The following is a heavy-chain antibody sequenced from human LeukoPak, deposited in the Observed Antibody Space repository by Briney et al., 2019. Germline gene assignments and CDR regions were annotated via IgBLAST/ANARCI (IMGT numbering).Heavy chain of an antibody. CDR2: VYDSWNN. V-gene: IGHV4-30-4*01. D-gene: IGHD3-10*02. J-gene: IGHJ4*02. Sequence: SQTLSLTCTVSGDSINSGNSHWTWIRQPPGKGLEWLGSVYDSWNNYYNPSLESRITMSVDTSRNQYSLELSSVIAADTAVYYCASYFVGNGGRGYWGQGALVTVSS. CDR3: ASYFVGNGGRGY. CDR1: GDSINSGNSH.